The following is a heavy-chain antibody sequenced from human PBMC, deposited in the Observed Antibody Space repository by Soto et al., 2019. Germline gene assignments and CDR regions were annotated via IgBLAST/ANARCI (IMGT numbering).Heavy chain of an antibody. CDR2: IYYRGST. V-gene: IGHV4-39*01. J-gene: IGHJ5*02. Sequence: PSETLSLTCTFSGGSVTKSSYYWGWIRQFPGKGLEWIATIYYRGSTYYNPSLKNRLTISIDTSTNQFSLQMKSVTAADTAVYYCATSNWFDPWGQGTLVTVSS. CDR1: GGSVTKSSYY. CDR3: ATSNWFDP.